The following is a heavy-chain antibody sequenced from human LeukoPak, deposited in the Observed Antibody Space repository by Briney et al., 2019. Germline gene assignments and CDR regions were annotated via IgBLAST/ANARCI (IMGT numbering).Heavy chain of an antibody. CDR1: GFTFSSYA. D-gene: IGHD3-22*01. Sequence: PGGSLRLSCAASGFTFSSYAMHWVRQAPGKGLEWVAVISYDGSNKYYADSVKGRFTISRDNSKNTLYLQMNSLRAEDTAVYYCARDPRSREAVVVIGDNDYWGQGTLVTVSS. CDR2: ISYDGSNK. J-gene: IGHJ4*02. V-gene: IGHV3-30-3*01. CDR3: ARDPRSREAVVVIGDNDY.